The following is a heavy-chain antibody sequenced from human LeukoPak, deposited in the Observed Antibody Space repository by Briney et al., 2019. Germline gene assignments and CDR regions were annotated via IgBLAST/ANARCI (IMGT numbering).Heavy chain of an antibody. Sequence: SETLSLTCTVSGGTISRYFWSWIRQPPGKGLEWIAYIDYSGSTNYNPSLKSRLTISLDASKNQFSLKLSSVTAADTAVYYSARDRRRELLHAFDIWGQGTMVTVSS. CDR3: ARDRRRELLHAFDI. CDR2: IDYSGST. CDR1: GGTISRYF. D-gene: IGHD1-26*01. J-gene: IGHJ3*02. V-gene: IGHV4-59*01.